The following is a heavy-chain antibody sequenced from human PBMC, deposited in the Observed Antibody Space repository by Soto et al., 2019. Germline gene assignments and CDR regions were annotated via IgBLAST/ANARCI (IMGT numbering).Heavy chain of an antibody. V-gene: IGHV4-38-2*02. Sequence: PSETLSLTCAVSGYSISSGYYWGWIRRPPGKGLEWIGSIYHSGSTYYNPSLKSRVTISVDTSKNQFSLKLSSVTAADTAVYYCAREVAVAGKFYYYGMDVWGQGTTVTVSS. D-gene: IGHD6-19*01. CDR2: IYHSGST. CDR3: AREVAVAGKFYYYGMDV. CDR1: GYSISSGYY. J-gene: IGHJ6*02.